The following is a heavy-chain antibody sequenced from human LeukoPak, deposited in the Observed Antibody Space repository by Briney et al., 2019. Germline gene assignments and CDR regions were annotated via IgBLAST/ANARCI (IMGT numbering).Heavy chain of an antibody. CDR3: ARDQASLHHYGDYNYYYYYMDV. V-gene: IGHV1-18*01. Sequence: GASVKVSCKASGYTFTSYGISWVRQAPGQGLEWMGWISAYNGNTNYAQKLQGRVTMTTDTSTSTAYMELRSLRSDDTAVYYCARDQASLHHYGDYNYYYYYMDVWGKGTTVTVSS. D-gene: IGHD4-17*01. CDR2: ISAYNGNT. J-gene: IGHJ6*03. CDR1: GYTFTSYG.